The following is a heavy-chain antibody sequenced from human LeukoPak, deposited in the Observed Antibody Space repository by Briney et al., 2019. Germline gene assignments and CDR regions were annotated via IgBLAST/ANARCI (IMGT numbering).Heavy chain of an antibody. Sequence: GGSLRLSCAASGFTFSSYSMNWVRQAPGKGLEWVSSISSSSSYIYYADSVNGRFTISRDNAKNSLYLQMNSLRAEDTAVYYCARDGSSYYYYYYMDVWGKGTTVTVSS. CDR2: ISSSSSYI. V-gene: IGHV3-21*01. J-gene: IGHJ6*03. CDR1: GFTFSSYS. CDR3: ARDGSSYYYYYYMDV. D-gene: IGHD3-10*01.